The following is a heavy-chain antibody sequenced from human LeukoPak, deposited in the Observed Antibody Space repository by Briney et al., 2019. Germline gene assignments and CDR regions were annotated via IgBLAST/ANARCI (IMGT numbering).Heavy chain of an antibody. CDR2: INHSGST. V-gene: IGHV4-34*01. J-gene: IGHJ4*02. CDR3: ARERFLEWLATEI. CDR1: GGSFSGYY. D-gene: IGHD3-3*01. Sequence: PSETLSLTRAVYGGSFSGYYWSWIRQPPGKGLEWIGEINHSGSTNYNPSLKSRVTISVDTSKNQFSLKLSSVTAADTAVYYCARERFLEWLATEIWGQGTLVTVSS.